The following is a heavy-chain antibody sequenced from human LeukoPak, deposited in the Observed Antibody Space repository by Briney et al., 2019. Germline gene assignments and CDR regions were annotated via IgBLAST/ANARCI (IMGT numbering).Heavy chain of an antibody. CDR3: ANYCSSTSCYDAFDI. Sequence: GGSLRLSCAASGFTFSSYAMSWVRQAPGKGLEWVSAISGSGGSTYYADSVKGRFTISRDNSKNTLYLQMNSLRAEDTAVYYCANYCSSTSCYDAFDIWGQGTMVTVSS. D-gene: IGHD2-2*01. CDR2: ISGSGGST. J-gene: IGHJ3*02. V-gene: IGHV3-23*01. CDR1: GFTFSSYA.